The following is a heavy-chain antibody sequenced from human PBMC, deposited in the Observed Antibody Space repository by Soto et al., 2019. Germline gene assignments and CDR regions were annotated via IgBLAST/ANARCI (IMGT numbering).Heavy chain of an antibody. Sequence: EVQLVESGGGLVQPGRSLRLSCAASGFTFDDYAMHWVRQAPGKGLEWVSGISWNSGSIGYADSVEGRFTISRDNAKNSLYLQMNSLRAEDTALYYCAKDRALRFLEWLFDYWGQGTLVTVSS. CDR3: AKDRALRFLEWLFDY. J-gene: IGHJ4*02. D-gene: IGHD3-3*01. CDR2: ISWNSGSI. V-gene: IGHV3-9*01. CDR1: GFTFDDYA.